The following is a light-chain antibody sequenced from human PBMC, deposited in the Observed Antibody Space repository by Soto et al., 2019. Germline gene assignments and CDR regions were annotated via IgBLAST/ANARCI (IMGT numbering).Light chain of an antibody. Sequence: QSALTQPASVSGSPGQSITISCTGTSSDVGGYNYVSWYQQHPGKAPKLMIYEVSNRPSGVSNRFSGSKSGNTASLTISGPQAEDEADYYCSSYTSSSKGVFGGGTQLTVL. V-gene: IGLV2-14*01. J-gene: IGLJ2*01. CDR1: SSDVGGYNY. CDR2: EVS. CDR3: SSYTSSSKGV.